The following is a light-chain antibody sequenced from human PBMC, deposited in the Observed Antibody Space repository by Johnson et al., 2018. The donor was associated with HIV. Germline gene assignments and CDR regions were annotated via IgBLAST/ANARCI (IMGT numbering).Light chain of an antibody. J-gene: IGLJ1*01. CDR3: GTWDSSLSGV. V-gene: IGLV1-51*02. CDR2: ENN. Sequence: QSVLTQSPSVSAAPGQKVTISCSGSSSNIGNNYVSWYQHLPGTAPKLLIYENNRRPSGIPDRFSGSQSGTSATLGITGLQTGDEADYYCGTWDSSLSGVFGTGTKVTVL. CDR1: SSNIGNNY.